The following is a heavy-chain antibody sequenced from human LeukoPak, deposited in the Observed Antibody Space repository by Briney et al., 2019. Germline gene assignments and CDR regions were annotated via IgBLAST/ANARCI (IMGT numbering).Heavy chain of an antibody. CDR3: ARPRGYYDAGAFDI. D-gene: IGHD3-22*01. CDR1: GYTFTGYY. Sequence: GASVKVSCKASGYTFTGYYMHWVRQAPGQGLEWMGWINPNSGGTNYAQKFQGRVTMTRDTSISTAYMELNRLRSDDTAVYYCARPRGYYDAGAFDIWGQGTMVTVSS. V-gene: IGHV1-2*02. CDR2: INPNSGGT. J-gene: IGHJ3*02.